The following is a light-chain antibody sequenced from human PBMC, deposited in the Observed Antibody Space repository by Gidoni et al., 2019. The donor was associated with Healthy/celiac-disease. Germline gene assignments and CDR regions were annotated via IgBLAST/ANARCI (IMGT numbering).Light chain of an antibody. V-gene: IGKV1-39*01. CDR1: QSISSY. CDR3: QQSDSTPFT. J-gene: IGKJ3*01. CDR2: AAS. Sequence: DIQMTQSPSSLSASVGDRVTITCRASQSISSYLNWYQQKPGKAAKLLIYAASSLQSGVPERFSGSGSGTDFTLTISSLQPEDFATYYCQQSDSTPFTFGPGTKVDIK.